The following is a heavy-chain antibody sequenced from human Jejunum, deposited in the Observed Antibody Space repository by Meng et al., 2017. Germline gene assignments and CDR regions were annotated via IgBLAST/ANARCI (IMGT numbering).Heavy chain of an antibody. CDR3: ARGWSGYSGYGNDY. J-gene: IGHJ4*02. D-gene: IGHD5-12*01. V-gene: IGHV3-30*01. CDR2: ISYDASEK. CDR1: GFTFNTYA. Sequence: SLKISCAASGFTFNTYAMHWVRQAPGKGLEWVAFISYDASEKYYADSVKGRFTISRDNSKNTLYLQMNSTRAEDTAVYYCARGWSGYSGYGNDYWGQGTLVTVSS.